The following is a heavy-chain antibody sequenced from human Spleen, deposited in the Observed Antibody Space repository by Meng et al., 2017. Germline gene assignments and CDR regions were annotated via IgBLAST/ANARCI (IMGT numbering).Heavy chain of an antibody. D-gene: IGHD2-21*01. Sequence: QVQLQQWGAGLLKPSETLSLTCAVYGGSFSGYYWSWIRQPPGKGLEWIGEINHSGSTNDNPSLKSRVTISIDTSRNQLSLKLSSVTAADTAVYYCAREGRSHQVGVSVYWGQGNLVTVSS. CDR3: AREGRSHQVGVSVY. CDR1: GGSFSGYY. CDR2: INHSGST. J-gene: IGHJ4*02. V-gene: IGHV4-34*01.